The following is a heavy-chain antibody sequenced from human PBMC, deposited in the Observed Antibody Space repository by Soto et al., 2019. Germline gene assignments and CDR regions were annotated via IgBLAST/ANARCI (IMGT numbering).Heavy chain of an antibody. J-gene: IGHJ4*02. V-gene: IGHV1-69*01. D-gene: IGHD2-21*02. CDR2: IIPIFGTA. CDR3: SRVLEGVVVTARFLFDY. Sequence: QVQLVQSGAEVKKPGSSVKVSCNASGGTFSSYAISWVRQAPGQGLEWMGGIIPIFGTANYAQKFQGRVTITADESTSTAYMKLSSLRSEDTAVYYCSRVLEGVVVTARFLFDYWGQGTLVTVSS. CDR1: GGTFSSYA.